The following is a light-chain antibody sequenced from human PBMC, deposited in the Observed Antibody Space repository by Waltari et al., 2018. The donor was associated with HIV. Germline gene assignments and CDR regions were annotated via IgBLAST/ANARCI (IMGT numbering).Light chain of an antibody. V-gene: IGKV2-28*01. J-gene: IGKJ5*01. CDR3: MQALQTPLIT. CDR1: QSLLNSNGFNY. CDR2: LVS. Sequence: DIVMTQSPLSLPVTPGEPASISCRSSQSLLNSNGFNYLDWYLQKPGQSPRLRIYLVSNRASGVPDRFSVSGSGTDFTLKISRVEAEDVGVYYCMQALQTPLITFGQGTRLEIK.